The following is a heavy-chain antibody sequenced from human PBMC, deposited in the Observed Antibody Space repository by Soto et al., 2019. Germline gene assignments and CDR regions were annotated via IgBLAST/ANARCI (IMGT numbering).Heavy chain of an antibody. CDR1: GFTFSSCA. D-gene: IGHD1-26*01. V-gene: IGHV3-30*14. Sequence: PGGSLRLSCAASGFTFSSCAMHWVRQAPGKGLEWVAVISYDGSNKYYADSVKGRFTVSRDNSKNTLYLQMGSLRAEDMAVYYCARVLTGSYNEFDYWGQGTLVTVSS. J-gene: IGHJ4*02. CDR3: ARVLTGSYNEFDY. CDR2: ISYDGSNK.